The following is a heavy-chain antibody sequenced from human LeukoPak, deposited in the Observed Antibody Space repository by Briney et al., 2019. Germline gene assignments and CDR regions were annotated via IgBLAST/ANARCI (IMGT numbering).Heavy chain of an antibody. D-gene: IGHD3-22*01. CDR2: ISWNSGSI. J-gene: IGHJ4*02. CDR3: AKDYSYYDSSGPFDY. CDR1: GFTFDDYA. V-gene: IGHV3-9*01. Sequence: GGSLRLSCAASGFTFDDYAMHWVRHAPGKGLEWVSGISWNSGSIGYADSVKGRFTISRDNAKNSLYLQMNSLRAEDTALYYCAKDYSYYDSSGPFDYWGQGTLVTVSS.